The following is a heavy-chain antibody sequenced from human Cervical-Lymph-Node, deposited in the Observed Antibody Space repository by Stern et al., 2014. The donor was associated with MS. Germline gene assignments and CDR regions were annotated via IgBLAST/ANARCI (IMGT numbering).Heavy chain of an antibody. D-gene: IGHD6-19*01. CDR2: IYPGASDT. Sequence: VQLGQSGAEVKKPGESLRISCKGSGYIFSTYWIGWVRQMPGKGLEWVVIIYPGASDTRYSPSFQGQVTFSADKSISTAYLQWSSLKASDTAMYYCARPSNSGLFFQHWGQGTLVTVSS. V-gene: IGHV5-51*01. J-gene: IGHJ1*01. CDR1: GYIFSTYW. CDR3: ARPSNSGLFFQH.